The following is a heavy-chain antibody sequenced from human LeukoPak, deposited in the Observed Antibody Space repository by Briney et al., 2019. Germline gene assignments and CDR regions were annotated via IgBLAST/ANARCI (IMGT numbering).Heavy chain of an antibody. CDR1: GGTFSSYA. V-gene: IGHV1-69*13. D-gene: IGHD6-6*01. J-gene: IGHJ6*02. Sequence: SATVSCKASGGTFSSYAISWVRQAPGQGLEWMGGIIPIFGTANYAQKFQGRVTITADESTSTAYMELSSLRSEDTAVYYCARDLSGDSSSGLEIPAVLPSYYYYYGMDVWGQGTTVTVS. CDR2: IIPIFGTA. CDR3: ARDLSGDSSSGLEIPAVLPSYYYYYGMDV.